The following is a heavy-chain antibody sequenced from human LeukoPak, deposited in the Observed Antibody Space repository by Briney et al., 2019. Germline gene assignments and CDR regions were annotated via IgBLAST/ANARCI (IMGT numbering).Heavy chain of an antibody. J-gene: IGHJ3*02. Sequence: ASVKASCKASGYTFTGYYMHWVRQAPGQGLEWMGWINPNSGGTNYAQKFQGRVTMTRDTSISTAYMELSRLRSDDTAVYYCARDRGGGSYLGAFDIWGQGTMVTVSS. CDR2: INPNSGGT. CDR1: GYTFTGYY. V-gene: IGHV1-2*02. D-gene: IGHD1-26*01. CDR3: ARDRGGGSYLGAFDI.